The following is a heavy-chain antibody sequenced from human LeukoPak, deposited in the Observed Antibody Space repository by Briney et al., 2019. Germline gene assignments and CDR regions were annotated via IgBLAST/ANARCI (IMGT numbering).Heavy chain of an antibody. V-gene: IGHV3-30-3*01. J-gene: IGHJ4*02. CDR3: ASIWEPFSGAFDY. Sequence: GGSLRLSCAASGFTFSSYAMHWVRQAPGKGLEWVAVISYDGSNKYYADSVKGRFTISRDNSKNTLYLQMNSLRAEDTAVYYCASIWEPFSGAFDYWGQGTLVTVSS. CDR2: ISYDGSNK. CDR1: GFTFSSYA. D-gene: IGHD1-26*01.